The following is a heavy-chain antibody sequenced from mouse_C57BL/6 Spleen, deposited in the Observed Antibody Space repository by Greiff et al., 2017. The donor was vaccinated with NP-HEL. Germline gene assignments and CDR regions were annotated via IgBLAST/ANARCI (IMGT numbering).Heavy chain of an antibody. J-gene: IGHJ2*01. CDR3: ARSVYYGSSYGSYFDY. CDR1: GYTFTSYW. D-gene: IGHD1-1*01. V-gene: IGHV1-69*01. Sequence: VQLQQSGAELVMPGASVKLSCKASGYTFTSYWMHWVKQRPGQGLEWIGEIDPSDSYTNYNQKFKGKSTLTVDKSSSTAYMQLSSLTSEDSAVYYCARSVYYGSSYGSYFDYWGQGTTLTVSS. CDR2: IDPSDSYT.